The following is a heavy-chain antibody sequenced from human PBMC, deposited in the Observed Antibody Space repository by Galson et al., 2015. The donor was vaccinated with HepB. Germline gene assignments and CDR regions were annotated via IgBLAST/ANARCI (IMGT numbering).Heavy chain of an antibody. D-gene: IGHD3-16*02. V-gene: IGHV3-30*04. J-gene: IGHJ4*02. Sequence: SLRLSCAASGFAFGDFPMNWLRQAPGKGLEWVAVISYNGHNIYYADSVKGRFTISRDNSKNTLFLQMNSLRTEDSAVYYCASDPTDTIWGNYHYFDFWGQGSLVTVSP. CDR1: GFAFGDFP. CDR2: ISYNGHNI. CDR3: ASDPTDTIWGNYHYFDF.